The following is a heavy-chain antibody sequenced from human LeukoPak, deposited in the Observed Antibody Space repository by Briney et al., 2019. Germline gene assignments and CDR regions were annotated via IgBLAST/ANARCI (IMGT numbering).Heavy chain of an antibody. J-gene: IGHJ6*04. CDR2: INHSGST. Sequence: PSETLSLTCAVYGGSFSGYYWSWIRQPPGKGLEWIGEINHSGSTNYNPSLKNRVTISVDTSKNQFSLKLSSVTAADTAVYYCARTGYSSSWYHYYYGMDVWGKGTTVTVSS. V-gene: IGHV4-34*01. CDR1: GGSFSGYY. D-gene: IGHD6-13*01. CDR3: ARTGYSSSWYHYYYGMDV.